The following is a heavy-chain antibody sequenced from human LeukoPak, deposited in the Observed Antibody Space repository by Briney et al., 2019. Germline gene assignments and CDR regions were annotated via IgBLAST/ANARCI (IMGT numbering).Heavy chain of an antibody. Sequence: GESLKISCKGSGYSFTSYWIGWVRQMPGKGLEWMGIIYPGDSDTRYSPSFQGQVTISADKSISTAYLQWSSLKASDTAMYYCARLNIVVVPAAIRWFDPWGQGTLVTVSS. J-gene: IGHJ5*02. CDR1: GYSFTSYW. D-gene: IGHD2-2*01. CDR2: IYPGDSDT. V-gene: IGHV5-51*01. CDR3: ARLNIVVVPAAIRWFDP.